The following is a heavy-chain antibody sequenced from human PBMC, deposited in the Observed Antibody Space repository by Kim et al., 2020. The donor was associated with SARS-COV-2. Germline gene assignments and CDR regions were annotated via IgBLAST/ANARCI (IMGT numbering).Heavy chain of an antibody. D-gene: IGHD5-18*01. Sequence: GGSLRLSCAASGFTFSRYWMHWVRQAPGKGLVWVSRIHSDESRTSYADSVKGRFTISRDNTKDTLYLQMNSLRAEDTAVYYCAGGDINTAMVFWSWGQGTLVTVSS. CDR3: AGGDINTAMVFWS. J-gene: IGHJ5*02. CDR2: IHSDESRT. CDR1: GFTFSRYW. V-gene: IGHV3-74*01.